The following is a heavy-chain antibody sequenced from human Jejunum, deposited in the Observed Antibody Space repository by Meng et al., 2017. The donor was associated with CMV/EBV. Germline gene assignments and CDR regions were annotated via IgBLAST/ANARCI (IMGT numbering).Heavy chain of an antibody. CDR3: VKGYGMDV. V-gene: IGHV3-23*01. CDR1: GFTFSTYL. CDR2: FGGSGGGT. J-gene: IGHJ6*02. Sequence: LSFAASGFTFSTYLMGWVRQAPGKGLVWVSSFGGSGGGTFYADSVKGRFTISRDNSRNTLYLQMNSLRAEDTAVYYCVKGYGMDVWGQGTTVTVSS.